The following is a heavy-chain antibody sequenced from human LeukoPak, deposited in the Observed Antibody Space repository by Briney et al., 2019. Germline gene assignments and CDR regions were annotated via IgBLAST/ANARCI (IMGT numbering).Heavy chain of an antibody. J-gene: IGHJ4*02. D-gene: IGHD3-22*01. CDR2: IHYSGST. CDR3: ARGAYYYDSSGYTFDY. Sequence: SETLSLTCTVSGGSISSYYWSWIRQPPGKGLEWIGYIHYSGSTNYNPSLKSRVTISVDTSKNQFSLKLSSVTAADTAVYYCARGAYYYDSSGYTFDYWGQGTLVTVSS. V-gene: IGHV4-59*01. CDR1: GGSISSYY.